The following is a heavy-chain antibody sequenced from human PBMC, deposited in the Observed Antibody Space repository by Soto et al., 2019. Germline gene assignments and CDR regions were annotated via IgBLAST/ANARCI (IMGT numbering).Heavy chain of an antibody. Sequence: SETLSLTCSVSGGSITNYYWNWIRQPPGKGLEWIGHIFYSGNTNYSPSLKSRVTISVDLSKNHFSLKFNSVTAADTAVYYCARQSSTTVVTTAHFDYWGQGALVTVSS. CDR2: IFYSGNT. CDR3: ARQSSTTVVTTAHFDY. J-gene: IGHJ4*02. CDR1: GGSITNYY. V-gene: IGHV4-59*08. D-gene: IGHD4-17*01.